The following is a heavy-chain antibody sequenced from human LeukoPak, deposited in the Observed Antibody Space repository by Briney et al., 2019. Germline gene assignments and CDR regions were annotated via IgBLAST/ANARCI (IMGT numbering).Heavy chain of an antibody. CDR1: GFTFSDYY. Sequence: PGGSLRLSCAASGFTFSDYYMSWIRQAPGKGLEWVSYISSSGSTIYYADSVKGRFTTSRDNAKNSLYLQMNSLRAEDTAVYYCAREKAVAGTQFDYWGQGTLVTVSS. J-gene: IGHJ4*02. V-gene: IGHV3-11*04. CDR2: ISSSGSTI. D-gene: IGHD6-19*01. CDR3: AREKAVAGTQFDY.